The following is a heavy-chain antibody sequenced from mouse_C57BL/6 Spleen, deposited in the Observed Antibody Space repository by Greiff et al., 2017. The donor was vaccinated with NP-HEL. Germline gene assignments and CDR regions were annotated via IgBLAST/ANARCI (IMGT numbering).Heavy chain of an antibody. CDR2: INPSTGGT. Sequence: EVQLQQSGPELVKPGASVKISCKASGYSFTGYYMNWVKQSPEKSLEWIGEINPSTGGTTYNQKFKAKATLTVDKSSSTAYMQLKSLTSEDSAVYYCARLRTGYFDVWGTGTTVTVSS. CDR1: GYSFTGYY. CDR3: ARLRTGYFDV. J-gene: IGHJ1*03. V-gene: IGHV1-42*01.